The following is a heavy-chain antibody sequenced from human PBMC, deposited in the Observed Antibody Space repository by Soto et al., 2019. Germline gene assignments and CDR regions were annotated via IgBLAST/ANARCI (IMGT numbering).Heavy chain of an antibody. CDR2: GSHDGRNT. CDR3: AKGERQWLVTSDFNY. D-gene: IGHD6-19*01. Sequence: PGGSLRLSCAASGFTFSDYAMHWVRQAPGKGLEWVAVGSHDGRNTHYADSVKGRFTISRDSSKNTVSLEMTSLRAEDTAVYYCAKGERQWLVTSDFNYWGQGA. J-gene: IGHJ4*02. CDR1: GFTFSDYA. V-gene: IGHV3-30*18.